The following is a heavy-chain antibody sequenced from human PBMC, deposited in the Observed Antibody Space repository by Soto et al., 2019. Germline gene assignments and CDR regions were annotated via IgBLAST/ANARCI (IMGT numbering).Heavy chain of an antibody. Sequence: EVQLVESGGGLVQPGGSLRLSCAASGFTFRSYAMHWVRQAPGKGLEYVSAISSNGGSTYYANSVKGRFTISRDNSKNTRYLQMGSLRAEDMAVYYCAIGCRSTSCDAFAFDIWGQGTMVTVSS. V-gene: IGHV3-64*01. CDR1: GFTFRSYA. J-gene: IGHJ3*02. D-gene: IGHD2-2*01. CDR2: ISSNGGST. CDR3: AIGCRSTSCDAFAFDI.